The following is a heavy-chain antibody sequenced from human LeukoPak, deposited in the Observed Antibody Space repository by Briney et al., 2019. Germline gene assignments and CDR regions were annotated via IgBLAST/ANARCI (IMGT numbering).Heavy chain of an antibody. V-gene: IGHV1-69*13. J-gene: IGHJ4*02. Sequence: ASVKVSCKASGGTFSSYLISWVRQAPGQGLEWMGGIIPIIGTPDYTQKFQDRVTITADESTSTAYMELRSLRFDDTAVYYCARDVAGAHGTKALDDWGQGTLVIVSA. CDR3: ARDVAGAHGTKALDD. D-gene: IGHD1-26*01. CDR2: IIPIIGTP. CDR1: GGTFSSYL.